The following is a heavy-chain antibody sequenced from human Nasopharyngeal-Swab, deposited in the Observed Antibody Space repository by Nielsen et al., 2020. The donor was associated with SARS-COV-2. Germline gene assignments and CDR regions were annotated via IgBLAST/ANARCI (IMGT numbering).Heavy chain of an antibody. CDR3: VRDVTYFYESRRASGYFGMDV. J-gene: IGHJ6*02. V-gene: IGHV3-43*02. D-gene: IGHD3-22*01. Sequence: GESLKISCVASGFTFNEHAMHWVRQAPGKGLEWVSVIRGDDDDTYYADSVQGRFTISRDNSKSSLYLQMNSLRSEDSALYYCVRDVTYFYESRRASGYFGMDVWGQGTTVTVSS. CDR1: GFTFNEHA. CDR2: IRGDDDDT.